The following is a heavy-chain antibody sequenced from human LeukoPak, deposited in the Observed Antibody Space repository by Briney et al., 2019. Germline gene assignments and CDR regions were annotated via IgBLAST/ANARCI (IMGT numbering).Heavy chain of an antibody. V-gene: IGHV4-59*08. CDR2: IYYSGST. CDR3: AKHSSYYYYLDI. D-gene: IGHD3-22*01. CDR1: GGSFSTYY. Sequence: SETLSLTCSVSGGSFSTYYWSWIRQPPGKGLEWIGYIYYSGSTDYNPSLKSRVTILVDTSNNQFSLKLSSVTAADTALYYCAKHSSYYYYLDIWGQGKIVTVSS. J-gene: IGHJ3*02.